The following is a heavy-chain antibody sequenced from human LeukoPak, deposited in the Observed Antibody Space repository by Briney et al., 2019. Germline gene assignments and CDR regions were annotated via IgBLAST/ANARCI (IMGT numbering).Heavy chain of an antibody. V-gene: IGHV4-38-2*02. J-gene: IGHJ4*02. CDR3: ARRPPLTYYFDY. D-gene: IGHD3-16*01. CDR1: GYSISSGYY. CDR2: IYHSGST. Sequence: SETLSLTCTVSGYSISSGYYWGWIRQPPGKGLEWIGSIYHSGSTYYNPSLKSRVTISVDTSKNQFSLKLSSVTAADTAVYFCARRPPLTYYFDYWGQGTLVTASS.